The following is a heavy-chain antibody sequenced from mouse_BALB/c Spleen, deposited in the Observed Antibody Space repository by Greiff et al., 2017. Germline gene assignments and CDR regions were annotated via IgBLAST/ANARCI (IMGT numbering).Heavy chain of an antibody. D-gene: IGHD2-3*01. CDR3: AKGFYDGYRYYFDY. CDR2: INPSSGYT. V-gene: IGHV1-4*01. Sequence: VKLQESGAELARPGASVKMSCKASGYTFTSYTMHWVKQRPGQGLEWIGYINPSSGYTNYNQKFKDKATLTADKSSSTAYMQLSSLTSEDSAVYYCAKGFYDGYRYYFDYWGQGTTLTVSS. CDR1: GYTFTSYT. J-gene: IGHJ2*01.